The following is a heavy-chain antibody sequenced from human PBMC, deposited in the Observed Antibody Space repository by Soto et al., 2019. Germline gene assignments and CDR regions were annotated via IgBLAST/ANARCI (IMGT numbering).Heavy chain of an antibody. J-gene: IGHJ4*02. CDR3: AKDRHYGSGTYSDSYLDY. Sequence: GGSLRLSCGGAGCTFKSYAMTWVRQAPGKGLEWVSAISGSGGTTYYANSVKGRFTISRDQSKDTLYLQMNSLRAEDTAIYYCAKDRHYGSGTYSDSYLDYWGQGTLVTVSS. CDR2: ISGSGGTT. CDR1: GCTFKSYA. D-gene: IGHD3-10*01. V-gene: IGHV3-23*01.